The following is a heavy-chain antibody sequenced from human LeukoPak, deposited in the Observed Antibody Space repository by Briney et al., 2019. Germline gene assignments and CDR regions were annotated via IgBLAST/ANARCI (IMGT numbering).Heavy chain of an antibody. CDR1: GFTFSSYV. D-gene: IGHD4-17*01. CDR2: ISYDGSNK. Sequence: PGGSLRLSCAASGFTFSSYVLHWVRQAPGKGLEWVAVISYDGSNKYYADSVKGRFTISRDNSKNTLYLQMNSLRAEDTAVYYCARAFSTTAFDYWGQGTLVTVSS. CDR3: ARAFSTTAFDY. V-gene: IGHV3-30*04. J-gene: IGHJ4*02.